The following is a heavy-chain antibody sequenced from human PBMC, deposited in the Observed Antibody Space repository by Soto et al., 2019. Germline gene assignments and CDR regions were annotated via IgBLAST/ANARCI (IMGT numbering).Heavy chain of an antibody. CDR3: ARAIRGKLNHYYYGMDV. Sequence: ASVKVSCKASGYTFTSYAMHWVRQAPGQRLEWMGWINAGNGNTKYSQKFQGRVTITRDTSASTAYMELSSLRSEDTAVYYCARAIRGKLNHYYYGMDVWGQGTTVTVSS. J-gene: IGHJ6*02. D-gene: IGHD3-10*01. V-gene: IGHV1-3*01. CDR1: GYTFTSYA. CDR2: INAGNGNT.